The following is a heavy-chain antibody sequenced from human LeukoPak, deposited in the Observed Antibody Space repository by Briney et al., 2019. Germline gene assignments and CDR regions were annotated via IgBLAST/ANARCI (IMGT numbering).Heavy chain of an antibody. CDR2: ISASGSAT. CDR3: AKVFRDGYNYPFDY. D-gene: IGHD5-24*01. CDR1: GFIFSNYG. J-gene: IGHJ4*02. Sequence: AGGSLRLSCAASGFIFSNYGMNWVRQAPGKGLEWVAAISASGSATSYADSVKGRFTISRGNSKNTLYLQMNSLRAEDTAVYYCAKVFRDGYNYPFDYWGQGTLVTVSS. V-gene: IGHV3-23*01.